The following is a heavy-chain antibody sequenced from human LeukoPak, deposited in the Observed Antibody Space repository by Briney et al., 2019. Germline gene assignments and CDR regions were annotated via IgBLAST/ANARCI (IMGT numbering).Heavy chain of an antibody. CDR3: ASGHYDFWSGYY. V-gene: IGHV1-8*02. CDR2: MNPNSGNT. Sequence: ASVKVSCKASGYTFTGYYMHWVRQAPGQGLEWMGWMNPNSGNTGYAQKFQGRVTMTRNTSISTAYMELSRLRSDDTAVYYCASGHYDFWSGYYWGQGTLVTVSS. J-gene: IGHJ4*02. CDR1: GYTFTGYY. D-gene: IGHD3-3*01.